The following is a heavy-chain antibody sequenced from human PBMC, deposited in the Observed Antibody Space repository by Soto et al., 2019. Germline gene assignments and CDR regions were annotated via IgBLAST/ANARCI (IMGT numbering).Heavy chain of an antibody. CDR3: TLRSWSAEVFAL. J-gene: IGHJ3*01. CDR2: IIPMFDIA. V-gene: IGHV1-69*02. Sequence: QVQLVQSGVEVKKPGSSVKVACKAAGGSFSIYTVFWVRQSPGQGLEWMGRIIPMFDIANYAQNCQGRVTFNADKFTDTVYMEMLTLRSVDTAVYYCTLRSWSAEVFALWGQGTLVTVSS. CDR1: GGSFSIYT. D-gene: IGHD6-13*01.